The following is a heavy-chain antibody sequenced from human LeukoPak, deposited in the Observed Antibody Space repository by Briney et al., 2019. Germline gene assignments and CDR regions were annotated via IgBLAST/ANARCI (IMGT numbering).Heavy chain of an antibody. CDR1: GGSFSGYY. CDR2: INHSGST. Sequence: SETLSLTCGVYGGSFSGYYWSWIRQPPGKGLEWIGEINHSGSTNYNPPLKSRVTISVDTSKNQFSLHLSSVTAADTAVYYCVRGDIAAAGTKGFYYYGMDVWGQGTTVTVSS. CDR3: VRGDIAAAGTKGFYYYGMDV. J-gene: IGHJ6*02. V-gene: IGHV4-34*01. D-gene: IGHD6-13*01.